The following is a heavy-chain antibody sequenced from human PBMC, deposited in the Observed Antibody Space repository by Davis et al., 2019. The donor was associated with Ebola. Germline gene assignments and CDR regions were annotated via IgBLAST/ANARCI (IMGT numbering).Heavy chain of an antibody. Sequence: SETLSLTCAVSGDSISSSNWWSWVRQPPGKGLEWVGSILYSGTTYFNPSLSSRVAVSVDTSKNHFSLKLSSVAAADTAIYYCAIQVVGATRVFDFWGQGTLVTVSS. CDR2: ILYSGTT. D-gene: IGHD2-15*01. CDR3: AIQVVGATRVFDF. CDR1: GDSISSSNW. V-gene: IGHV4-39*02. J-gene: IGHJ4*02.